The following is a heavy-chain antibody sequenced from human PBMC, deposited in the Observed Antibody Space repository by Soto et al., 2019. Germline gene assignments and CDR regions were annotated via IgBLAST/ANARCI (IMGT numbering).Heavy chain of an antibody. CDR2: MYNTGST. D-gene: IGHD2-21*02. J-gene: IGHJ6*02. V-gene: IGHV4-59*01. CDR3: ARDLWGYCGTDCYPLDV. CDR1: GGFIIGYN. Sequence: SETLSLTCTLTGGFIIGYNWSWSRQPPGKGLEWIGYMYNTGSTVYNPSFKSRVTISVDTSKNQFSLKLNSVTAADTAVYYCARDLWGYCGTDCYPLDVWGQGTTVTVS.